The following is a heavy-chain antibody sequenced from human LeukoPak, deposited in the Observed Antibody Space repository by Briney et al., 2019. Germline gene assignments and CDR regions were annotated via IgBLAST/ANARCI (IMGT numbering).Heavy chain of an antibody. V-gene: IGHV3-33*01. D-gene: IGHD6-19*01. J-gene: IGHJ1*01. CDR2: IWYHGSNK. Sequence: AGGSLRLSCEASGFIFSSYGMHWVRQAPGKGLEWLAGIWYHGSNKYYADSVKGRFTISRDNSKNALYLKMNSLRAEDTAVYYCARERGSGWGGGIQHWGQGTLVTVSS. CDR1: GFIFSSYG. CDR3: ARERGSGWGGGIQH.